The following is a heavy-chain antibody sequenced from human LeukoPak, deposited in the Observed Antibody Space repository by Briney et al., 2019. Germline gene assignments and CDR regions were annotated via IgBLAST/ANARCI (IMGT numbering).Heavy chain of an antibody. CDR2: INAGNGDT. D-gene: IGHD5-24*01. CDR3: AREIDRDGYNRFFDY. J-gene: IGHJ4*02. CDR1: GYTFTSYT. V-gene: IGHV1-3*01. Sequence: ASVKVSCKTSGYTFTSYTMHWVRQAPGQRLEWMGWINAGNGDTKYSQKFQGRVTITRDTSASTAYMDLSSLRSEDTAVYYCAREIDRDGYNRFFDYWGQGILVTVSS.